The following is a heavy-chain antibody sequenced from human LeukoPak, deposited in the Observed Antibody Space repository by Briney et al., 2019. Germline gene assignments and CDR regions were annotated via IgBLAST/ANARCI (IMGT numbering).Heavy chain of an antibody. CDR2: IYTSGST. V-gene: IGHV4-61*02. Sequence: SETLSLTCTVSGGSISSGSYYWSWIRQPAGKGLEWIGRIYTSGSTNYNPSLKSRVTISVDTSKNQFSLKLSSVTVADTAVYYCARGQLLVPYYYPKVVPPKFDYWGQGTLVTVSS. D-gene: IGHD2-2*01. CDR3: ARGQLLVPYYYPKVVPPKFDY. J-gene: IGHJ4*02. CDR1: GGSISSGSYY.